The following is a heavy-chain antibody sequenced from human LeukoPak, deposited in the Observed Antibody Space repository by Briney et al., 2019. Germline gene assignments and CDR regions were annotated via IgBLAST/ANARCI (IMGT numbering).Heavy chain of an antibody. CDR2: IYYSGST. D-gene: IGHD3-22*01. Sequence: PSETLSLTCTVSGGSISSYYWSWIRQPPGKGLEWIGYIYYSGSTNYNPSLKSRVTISVDTSKNQFSPKLSSVTAADTAVYYCARENYYDSSGYPVYYYYGMDVWGQGTTVTVSS. CDR3: ARENYYDSSGYPVYYYYGMDV. CDR1: GGSISSYY. V-gene: IGHV4-59*01. J-gene: IGHJ6*02.